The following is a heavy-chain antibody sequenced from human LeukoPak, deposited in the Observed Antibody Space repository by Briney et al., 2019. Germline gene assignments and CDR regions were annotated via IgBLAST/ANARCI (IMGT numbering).Heavy chain of an antibody. CDR2: ISVSGSTT. V-gene: IGHV3-23*01. CDR1: GFTFTNYA. J-gene: IGHJ3*02. Sequence: GGSLRLSCAASGFTFTNYAMSWVRQAPGKGLEWVSTISVSGSTTYYAASVEGRFTISRDNSKNTLYLQMNSLRAEDTAVYYCARDLGRVGSGGSGAFDIWGQGTMVTVSS. CDR3: ARDLGRVGSGGSGAFDI. D-gene: IGHD3-10*01.